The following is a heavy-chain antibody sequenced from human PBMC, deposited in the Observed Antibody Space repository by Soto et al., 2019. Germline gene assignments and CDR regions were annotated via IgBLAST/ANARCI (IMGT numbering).Heavy chain of an antibody. CDR2: FDPEDGET. Sequence: GASVKVSCKVSGYTLTELSMHWVRQAPGKGLEWMGGFDPEDGETIYAQKFQGRVTMTEDTSTSTAYMELSSLRSEDTAVYYCARATTVTTPFDYWGQGTLVTVSS. CDR3: ARATTVTTPFDY. J-gene: IGHJ4*02. D-gene: IGHD4-17*01. CDR1: GYTLTELS. V-gene: IGHV1-24*01.